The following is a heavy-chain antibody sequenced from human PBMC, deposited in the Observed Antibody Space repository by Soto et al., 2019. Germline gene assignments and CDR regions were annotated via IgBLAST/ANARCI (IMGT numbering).Heavy chain of an antibody. CDR1: GGTFSTYS. J-gene: IGHJ6*02. CDR2: IIPIFGTT. CDR3: ARGSNPDYYYYPMDV. Sequence: SVKVSCKASGGTFSTYSINWVRQAPGQGLEWMGGIIPIFGTTNYAQKFQGRVTIIADESTSTAYMELSSLRSEDTAVYYCARGSNPDYYYYPMDVWGHGTTVTVSS. D-gene: IGHD2-2*01. V-gene: IGHV1-69*13.